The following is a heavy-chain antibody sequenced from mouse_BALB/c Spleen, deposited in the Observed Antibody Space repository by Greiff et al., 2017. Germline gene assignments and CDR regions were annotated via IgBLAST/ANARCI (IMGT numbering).Heavy chain of an antibody. D-gene: IGHD1-2*01. V-gene: IGHV2-9*02. CDR3: ARDEVLRHYYAMDY. CDR1: GFSLTSYG. J-gene: IGHJ4*01. CDR2: IWAGGST. Sequence: VHLVESGPGLVAPSQSLSITCTVSGFSLTSYGVHWVRQPPGKGLEWLGVIWAGGSTNYNSALMSRLSISKDNSKSQVFLKMNSLQTDDTAMYYCARDEVLRHYYAMDYWGQGTSVTVSS.